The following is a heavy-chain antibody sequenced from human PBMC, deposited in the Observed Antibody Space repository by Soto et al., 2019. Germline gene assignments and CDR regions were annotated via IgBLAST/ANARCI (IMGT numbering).Heavy chain of an antibody. CDR3: ARVDGSGWYLGGYDY. Sequence: QVQLVQSGAEVKKPGSSVKVSCKASGGTFSSYAISWVRQAPGQGLEWMGGIIPIFGTANYAQKFQGRVTITADESTRRAYMELSSLRSEDTAVYYCARVDGSGWYLGGYDYWGQGTLVTVSS. CDR1: GGTFSSYA. V-gene: IGHV1-69*01. CDR2: IIPIFGTA. J-gene: IGHJ4*02. D-gene: IGHD6-19*01.